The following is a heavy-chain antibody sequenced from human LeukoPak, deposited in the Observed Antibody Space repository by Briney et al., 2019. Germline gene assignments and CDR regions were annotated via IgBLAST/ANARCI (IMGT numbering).Heavy chain of an antibody. CDR2: IYYSGST. Sequence: SETLSLTCTVSGGSISSYYWSWIRQPPGKGLEWIGYIYYSGSTNYNPSLKSRVTISADTSKNQFSLRLSSVTAADTAVYYCARSSSWRASDYWGQGTLVTVSS. CDR1: GGSISSYY. CDR3: ARSSSWRASDY. J-gene: IGHJ4*02. V-gene: IGHV4-59*12. D-gene: IGHD6-13*01.